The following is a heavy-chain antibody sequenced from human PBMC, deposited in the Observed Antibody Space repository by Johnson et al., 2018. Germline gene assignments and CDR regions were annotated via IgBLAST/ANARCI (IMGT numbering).Heavy chain of an antibody. D-gene: IGHD3-22*01. CDR1: SGSISSGGYY. Sequence: QVQLQESGPGLVKPSETLSLTCTVSSGSISSGGYYWSWVRQYPGKGLEWIAYIYNSGTAYYNPSLKSRLYISVDTSTDQFSLKLSSVTAADPAVHYFARVPTTRHYYDRSGYRDMGSFDSWGQGILVTVSS. V-gene: IGHV4-31*03. CDR3: ARVPTTRHYYDRSGYRDMGSFDS. CDR2: IYNSGTA. J-gene: IGHJ4*02.